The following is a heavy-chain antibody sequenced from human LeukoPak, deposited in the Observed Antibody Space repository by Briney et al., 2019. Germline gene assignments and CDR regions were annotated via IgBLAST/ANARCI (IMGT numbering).Heavy chain of an antibody. CDR1: GFTFNTYG. CDR2: IWFDGSKI. V-gene: IGHV3-33*01. Sequence: GGSLRLSCAASGFTFNTYGMHWVRQTPGKGLEWVSVIWFDGSKIYYTDSVKGRFTISRDNSKNTLFPQMNSLRAEDSGVYYCARDLAKGRYFDYWGEGTLVTVSS. D-gene: IGHD1-26*01. CDR3: ARDLAKGRYFDY. J-gene: IGHJ4*02.